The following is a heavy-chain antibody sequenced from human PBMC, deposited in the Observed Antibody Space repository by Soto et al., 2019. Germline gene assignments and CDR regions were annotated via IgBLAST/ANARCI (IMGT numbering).Heavy chain of an antibody. J-gene: IGHJ4*02. CDR2: ISYDGSNK. CDR3: AKSLRFLEWLLYYFDY. CDR1: GFTFSSYG. Sequence: HPGGSLRLSCAASGFTFSSYGTHWVRQAPGKGLEWVAVISYDGSNKYYADSVKGRFTISRDNSKNTLYLQMNSLRAEDTAVYYCAKSLRFLEWLLYYFDYWGQGTLVTVSS. V-gene: IGHV3-30*18. D-gene: IGHD3-3*01.